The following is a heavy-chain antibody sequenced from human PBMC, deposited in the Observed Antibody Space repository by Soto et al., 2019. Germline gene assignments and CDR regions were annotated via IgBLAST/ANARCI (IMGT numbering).Heavy chain of an antibody. CDR1: GFTFSSYA. Sequence: EVQLLESGGGLVQPGGSLRLSCAASGFTFSSYAMRWVRQAPVKGLEWVSAISGSGGSTYYADSVKGRFTISRDNSKSTLYLQMNSLSSEDTAVYYSPRRGSGSHDGYWGQGNLVTVSS. D-gene: IGHD1-26*01. CDR3: PRRGSGSHDGY. V-gene: IGHV3-23*01. CDR2: ISGSGGST. J-gene: IGHJ4*02.